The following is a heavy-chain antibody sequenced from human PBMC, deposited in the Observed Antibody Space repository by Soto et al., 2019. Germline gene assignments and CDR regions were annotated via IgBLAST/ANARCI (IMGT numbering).Heavy chain of an antibody. CDR1: IISRSDC. D-gene: IGHD2-21*02. Sequence: IISRSDCWSRKKQSLGKGLEWIGSIYYSGSTYYNPSLKSRVAMSVDTSKNQFSLKLRSVSAADTAVYYCARQRTSVVTQAYLDVWVQGTLVPVSS. CDR2: IYYSGST. V-gene: IGHV4-39*01. CDR3: ARQRTSVVTQAYLDV. J-gene: IGHJ4*02.